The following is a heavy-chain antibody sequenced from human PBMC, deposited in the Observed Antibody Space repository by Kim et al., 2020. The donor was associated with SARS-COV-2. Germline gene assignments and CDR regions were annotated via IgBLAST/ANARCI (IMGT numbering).Heavy chain of an antibody. J-gene: IGHJ6*02. CDR3: ARRQGTTYGMDV. D-gene: IGHD1-1*01. Sequence: DGPSLRGHVTISADKSISTAYLQWSSLKASDTAMYYCARRQGTTYGMDVWGQGTTVTVSS. V-gene: IGHV5-10-1*01.